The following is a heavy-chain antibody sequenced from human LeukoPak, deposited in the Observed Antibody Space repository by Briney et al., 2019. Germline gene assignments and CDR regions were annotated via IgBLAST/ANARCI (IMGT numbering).Heavy chain of an antibody. J-gene: IGHJ4*02. Sequence: GGSLRLSCAASGFTFDDYAMHWVRQAPGKGLEWVSAISGSGGSTYYADSVKGRFTISRDNSKNTLYLQMNSLRAEDTAVYYCAKDWDYYDYVWGSPGGDYRGQGTLVTVSS. D-gene: IGHD3-16*01. CDR1: GFTFDDYA. CDR2: ISGSGGST. CDR3: AKDWDYYDYVWGSPGGDY. V-gene: IGHV3-23*01.